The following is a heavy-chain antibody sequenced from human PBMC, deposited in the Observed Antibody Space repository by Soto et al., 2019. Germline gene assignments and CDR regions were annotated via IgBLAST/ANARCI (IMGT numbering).Heavy chain of an antibody. CDR3: ARLPRGRTQGTPNGDAFDI. D-gene: IGHD3-10*01. V-gene: IGHV5-51*01. CDR1: GYSFTSYW. Sequence: GESLKISCKGSGYSFTSYWIGWVRQMPGKGLEWMGIIYPGDSDTRYSPSFQGQVTISAAKSISTAYLQWSSLTASDTAMYYCARLPRGRTQGTPNGDAFDIWGQGTMVTVSS. CDR2: IYPGDSDT. J-gene: IGHJ3*02.